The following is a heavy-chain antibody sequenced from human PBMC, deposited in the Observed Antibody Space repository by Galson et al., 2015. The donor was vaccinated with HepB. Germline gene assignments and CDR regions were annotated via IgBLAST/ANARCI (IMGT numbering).Heavy chain of an antibody. CDR1: GFTFSSYW. Sequence: SLRLSCAASGFTFSSYWMSWVRQAPGKGLEWVANIKQDGSEKYYVDSVKGRFTISRDNAKNSLYLQMNSLRAEDTAVYYCARATGGYYYDSSGYFRPRRPYWYFDLWGRGTLVTVSS. CDR2: IKQDGSEK. CDR3: ARATGGYYYDSSGYFRPRRPYWYFDL. D-gene: IGHD3-22*01. V-gene: IGHV3-7*01. J-gene: IGHJ2*01.